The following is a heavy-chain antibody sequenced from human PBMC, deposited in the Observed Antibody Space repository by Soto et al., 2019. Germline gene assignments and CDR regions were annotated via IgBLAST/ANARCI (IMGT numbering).Heavy chain of an antibody. CDR3: ARGYRYYYGSGSYYNGYYFDY. J-gene: IGHJ4*02. CDR1: GGSFSGYY. D-gene: IGHD3-10*01. CDR2: INHSGST. Sequence: PSETLSLTCAVYGGSFSGYYWSWIRQPPGKGLEWIGEINHSGSTNYNPSLKSRVTISVDTSKNQFSLKLSSVTAADTAVYYCARGYRYYYGSGSYYNGYYFDYWGQGTLVTVSS. V-gene: IGHV4-34*01.